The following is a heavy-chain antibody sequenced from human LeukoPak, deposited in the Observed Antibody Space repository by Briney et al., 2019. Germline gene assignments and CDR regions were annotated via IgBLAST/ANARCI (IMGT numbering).Heavy chain of an antibody. V-gene: IGHV1-8*01. J-gene: IGHJ5*02. CDR2: MNPNSGNT. D-gene: IGHD2-15*01. CDR1: GSTFTSYD. Sequence: GASVKVSCKASGSTFTSYDINWVRQAPGQGLEWMGWMNPNSGNTGYAQKFQGRVTMTRTTYINTAYMELSSRRSEDSAGYYCAVKLGYCRDGICTGRFDPWGQGTLVTVSS. CDR3: AVKLGYCRDGICTGRFDP.